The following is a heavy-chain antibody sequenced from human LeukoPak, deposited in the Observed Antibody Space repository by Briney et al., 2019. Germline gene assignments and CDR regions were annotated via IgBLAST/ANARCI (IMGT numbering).Heavy chain of an antibody. Sequence: SETLSLTCTVSGGSISSSSYYWGWIRQPPGKGLEWIGSMYYSGSMYYNPSLKSRVTISVDTSKNQFSLKLSSVTAADTAVYYCARSEFYYDSSGPYYGWGQGTLVTVPS. D-gene: IGHD3-22*01. CDR3: ARSEFYYDSSGPYYG. CDR2: MYYSGSM. V-gene: IGHV4-39*07. J-gene: IGHJ4*02. CDR1: GGSISSSSYY.